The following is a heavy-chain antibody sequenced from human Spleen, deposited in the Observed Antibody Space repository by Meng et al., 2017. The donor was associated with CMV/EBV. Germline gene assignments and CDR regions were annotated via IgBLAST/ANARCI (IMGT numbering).Heavy chain of an antibody. D-gene: IGHD3-3*01. V-gene: IGHV3-21*01. CDR3: ARDGGNAFDI. CDR1: GFTFDDYA. J-gene: IGHJ3*02. Sequence: GESLKISCAASGFTFDDYAMHWVRQAPGKGLEWVSGISSSSSYIYYADSVKGRFTISRDNAKNSLYLQMNSLRAEDTAVYYCARDGGNAFDIWGQGTMVTVSS. CDR2: ISSSSSYI.